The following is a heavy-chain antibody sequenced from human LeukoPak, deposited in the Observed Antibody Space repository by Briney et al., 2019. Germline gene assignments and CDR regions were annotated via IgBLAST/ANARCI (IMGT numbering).Heavy chain of an antibody. CDR2: IFSSGST. CDR3: ASSPSGYWWNFDC. Sequence: SETLSLTCTVSGGSISSYYWSWIRQPPGKGLEWIGYIFSSGSTTYNPSLKSRVTISVDTTKNQFSLKLTSVTAADTAVYYCASSPSGYWWNFDCWGQGTLVTVSS. D-gene: IGHD3-22*01. J-gene: IGHJ4*02. CDR1: GGSISSYY. V-gene: IGHV4-4*08.